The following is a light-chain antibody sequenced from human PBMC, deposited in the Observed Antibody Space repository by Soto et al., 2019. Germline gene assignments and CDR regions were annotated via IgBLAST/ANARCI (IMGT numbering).Light chain of an antibody. CDR3: QQYHSSWT. CDR1: QNIRSR. J-gene: IGKJ1*01. Sequence: DFQMTHSRSTLSASVGDRVTITCRASQNIRSRLAWFQQKPGKAPKLLIYDASSLESGVPQRFSGSGSGTEFTLNISRLQTDDFSTYYCQQYHSSWTLGQRAKV. CDR2: DAS. V-gene: IGKV1-5*01.